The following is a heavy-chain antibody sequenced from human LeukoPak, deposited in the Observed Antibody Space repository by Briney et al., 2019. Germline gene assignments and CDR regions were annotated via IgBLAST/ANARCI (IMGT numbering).Heavy chain of an antibody. CDR1: GFTFSNYG. CDR3: ARSQSSSLIDY. V-gene: IGHV3-30*03. Sequence: GGSLRLPCAASGFTFSNYGMHWVRQAPGKGLEWVALISYDGSNKYYADSVKGRFTISRDNSKNTLYLQMNSLTVEDTAVYYCARSQSSSLIDYWGQGTLVTVSS. D-gene: IGHD6-13*01. CDR2: ISYDGSNK. J-gene: IGHJ4*02.